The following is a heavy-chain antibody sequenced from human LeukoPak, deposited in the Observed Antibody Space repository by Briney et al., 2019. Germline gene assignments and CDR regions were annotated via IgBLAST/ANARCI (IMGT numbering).Heavy chain of an antibody. V-gene: IGHV1-46*01. CDR1: GYTFTSYY. D-gene: IGHD3-10*01. J-gene: IGHJ6*03. Sequence: ASVKVSCKASGYTFTSYYMHWVRQAPGQGLEWMGIINPSGGSASYAQKFQGRVTMTRDMSTSTVYMELSSLRSEDTAVYYCARDGGGGTYYYGSGSYYSYYYMDVWGKGTTVTVSS. CDR3: ARDGGGGTYYYGSGSYYSYYYMDV. CDR2: INPSGGSA.